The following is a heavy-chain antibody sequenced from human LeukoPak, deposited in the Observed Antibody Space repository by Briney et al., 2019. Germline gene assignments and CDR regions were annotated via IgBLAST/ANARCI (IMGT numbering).Heavy chain of an antibody. CDR3: VRSPPLDP. J-gene: IGHJ5*02. CDR1: GGSLSSYY. CDR2: IQNSVTSY. V-gene: IGHV4-59*01. Sequence: SETLSLTCTVSGGSLSSYYWSWVRQPPGKGLEWIGYIQNSVTSYTDNPSLQSRVTISVDTSKNQSSLQVTSVTAADTAVYYCVRSPPLDPWGPGILVTVSS.